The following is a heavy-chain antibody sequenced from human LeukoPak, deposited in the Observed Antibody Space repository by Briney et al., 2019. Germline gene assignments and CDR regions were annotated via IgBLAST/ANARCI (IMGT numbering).Heavy chain of an antibody. CDR2: IIPIFGTA. CDR3: ARDPDTATVTLGY. J-gene: IGHJ4*02. Sequence: SVKVSCKASGGTFSSYAISWVRQAPGQGLEWMGGIIPIFGTANYAQKFQGRVTITADESTSTAYMELSSLRSEDTAVYYCARDPDTATVTLGYWGQGTLVTVSS. D-gene: IGHD5-18*01. V-gene: IGHV1-69*13. CDR1: GGTFSSYA.